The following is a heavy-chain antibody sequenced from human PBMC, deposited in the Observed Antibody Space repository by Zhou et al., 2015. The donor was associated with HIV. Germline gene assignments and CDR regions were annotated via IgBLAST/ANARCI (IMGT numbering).Heavy chain of an antibody. D-gene: IGHD3-16*01. CDR2: IIPIFDTA. V-gene: IGHV1-69*06. Sequence: QVQLVQSGAEVKKPGAPVKVSCRASGGTFRTYAISWVRQAPGQGLEWMGGIIPIFDTANYAQKFRARLKITVDKSSSEAYMELSGLTSEDTAIYFCARGSVNYDDAFDLWGQGT. J-gene: IGHJ3*01. CDR1: GGTFRTYA. CDR3: ARGSVNYDDAFDL.